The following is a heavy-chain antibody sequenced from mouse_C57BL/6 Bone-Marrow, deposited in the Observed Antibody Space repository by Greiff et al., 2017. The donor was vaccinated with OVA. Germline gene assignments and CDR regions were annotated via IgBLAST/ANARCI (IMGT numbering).Heavy chain of an antibody. D-gene: IGHD2-3*01. CDR2: IDPSDSYT. CDR1: GYTFTSYW. J-gene: IGHJ2*01. Sequence: VQLQQPGAELVKPGASVKLSCKASGYTFTSYWMQWVKQRPGQGLEWIGEIDPSDSYTNYNQKLKGKSTLTVDTSSSTAYMQLSSLTSEDSAVYYCARRGYDPFDYWGQGTTLTVSS. CDR3: ARRGYDPFDY. V-gene: IGHV1-50*01.